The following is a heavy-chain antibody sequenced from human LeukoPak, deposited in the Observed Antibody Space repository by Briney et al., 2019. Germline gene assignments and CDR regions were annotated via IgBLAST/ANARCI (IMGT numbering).Heavy chain of an antibody. D-gene: IGHD2-21*01. CDR3: ARDRGAYCGGDCYLGFDY. CDR2: IAGSSGYI. V-gene: IGHV3-21*01. Sequence: GGSLRLSCTASGFTFGSYNMNWVRQAPGKGLEWVSSIAGSSGYISYADSVKGRFTISRDNAKKSLYLQMTSLTAEDTAVYYCARDRGAYCGGDCYLGFDYWGRGTLVTVSS. J-gene: IGHJ4*01. CDR1: GFTFGSYN.